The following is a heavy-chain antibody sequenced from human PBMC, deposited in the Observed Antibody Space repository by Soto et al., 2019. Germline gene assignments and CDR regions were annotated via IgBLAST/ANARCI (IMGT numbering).Heavy chain of an antibody. D-gene: IGHD3-10*01. Sequence: ASVKVSCKASGYTFNAYGISWVRQAPGQGLEWMGWISAYDGGTKYAQNLQDRVTMTTDASTNTAHMELRSLRSDDTALYFCARIGGYQLLADFDYWGQGTPVTVSS. CDR1: GYTFNAYG. CDR3: ARIGGYQLLADFDY. V-gene: IGHV1-18*01. J-gene: IGHJ4*02. CDR2: ISAYDGGT.